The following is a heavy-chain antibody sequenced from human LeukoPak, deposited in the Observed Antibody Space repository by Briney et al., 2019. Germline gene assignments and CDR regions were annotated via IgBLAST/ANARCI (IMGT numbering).Heavy chain of an antibody. CDR2: IYYSGDT. D-gene: IGHD4/OR15-4a*01. CDR3: VRGPYGASISKWFDP. J-gene: IGHJ5*02. CDR1: RGSISGYS. V-gene: IGHV4-59*01. Sequence: SETLSLTCTVSRGSISGYSWSWIRQSPGGGLKWIGYIYYSGDTAYNPSLRSRVTLSVDTSKNQFSLQLRSVTTADTAVYYCVRGPYGASISKWFDPWGQGTQVIVSP.